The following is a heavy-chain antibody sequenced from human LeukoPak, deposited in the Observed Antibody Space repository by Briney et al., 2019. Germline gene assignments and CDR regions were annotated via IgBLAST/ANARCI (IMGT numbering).Heavy chain of an antibody. V-gene: IGHV4-59*01. CDR1: GGSISSYY. J-gene: IGHJ4*02. CDR3: ARGGGDTAMVTFYFDY. CDR2: IYYSGST. Sequence: SETLSLTCTVSGGSISSYYWSWIRQPPGKGLEWIGYIYYSGSTNYNPSLKSRVTISVDTSKNQFSLKLSSVTATDTAVYYCARGGGDTAMVTFYFDYWGQGTLVTVSS. D-gene: IGHD5-18*01.